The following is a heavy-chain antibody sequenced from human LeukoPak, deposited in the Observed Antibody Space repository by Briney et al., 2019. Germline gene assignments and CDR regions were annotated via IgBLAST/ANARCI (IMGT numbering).Heavy chain of an antibody. J-gene: IGHJ3*02. Sequence: SQTLSLTCAISGDSVSSNSAAWNRIRQSPSRGLEWLGRTYYRSKWFNDYAVSVKSRITINPETSKNQFSLQLNSVTPEDTAVYYCARDLLDSFDIWGQGTMVTVSS. V-gene: IGHV6-1*01. CDR2: TYYRSKWFN. CDR1: GDSVSSNSAA. CDR3: ARDLLDSFDI.